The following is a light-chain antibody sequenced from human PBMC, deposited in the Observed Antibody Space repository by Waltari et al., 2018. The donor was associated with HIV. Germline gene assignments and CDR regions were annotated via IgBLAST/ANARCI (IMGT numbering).Light chain of an antibody. V-gene: IGLV3-19*01. CDR2: GKN. CDR1: TLRSYY. J-gene: IGLJ2*01. Sequence: SSEVTQDPAVSVALGQTVRITCQGDTLRSYYASWYQQKPGQAPVLVIYGKNNRPSWIPDRFSGSNSGSTASLTSTGAQAEDEADYYWSSRDSSGHLVVFGGGTKLTVL. CDR3: SSRDSSGHLVV.